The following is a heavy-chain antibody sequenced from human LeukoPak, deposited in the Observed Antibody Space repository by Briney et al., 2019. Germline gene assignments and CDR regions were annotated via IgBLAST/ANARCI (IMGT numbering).Heavy chain of an antibody. D-gene: IGHD1-7*01. Sequence: PSETLSLTCTVSGGSISSGSYYWSWIRQPAGKGLEWIGRIYTSGSANYNPSLKSRVTISVDTSKNQFSLKLSSVTAADTAVYYCARFPEIPELAKYGMDVWGQGTTVTVSS. CDR1: GGSISSGSYY. CDR3: ARFPEIPELAKYGMDV. J-gene: IGHJ6*02. CDR2: IYTSGSA. V-gene: IGHV4-61*02.